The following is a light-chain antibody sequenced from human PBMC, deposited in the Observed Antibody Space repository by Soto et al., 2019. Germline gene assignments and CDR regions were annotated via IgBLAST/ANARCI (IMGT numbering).Light chain of an antibody. J-gene: IGKJ5*01. Sequence: DIVMTQSPLSLPVTPGEPASISCRSSQSLLHSNGYNYFDWYLQRPGQSPQLLIYLGSNRASGVPDRFSGSGSGTDFTLKISRVEAEDVGVYYCMQTLQTPTFGQGTRLEIK. CDR1: QSLLHSNGYNY. CDR2: LGS. V-gene: IGKV2-28*01. CDR3: MQTLQTPT.